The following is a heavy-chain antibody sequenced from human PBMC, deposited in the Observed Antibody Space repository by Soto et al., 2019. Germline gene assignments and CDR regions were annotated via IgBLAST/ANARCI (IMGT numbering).Heavy chain of an antibody. J-gene: IGHJ4*02. CDR1: GGSISSSSYY. CDR2: IYYSGST. V-gene: IGHV4-39*01. Sequence: SETLSLTCTVSGGSISSSSYYWGWIRQPPGKGLEWIGSIYYSGSTYYNPSLKSRVTISVDTSKNQFSLKLSSVTAADTAVYYCARLYDFWSGPRTDVFDYWGQGTLVTVSS. D-gene: IGHD3-3*01. CDR3: ARLYDFWSGPRTDVFDY.